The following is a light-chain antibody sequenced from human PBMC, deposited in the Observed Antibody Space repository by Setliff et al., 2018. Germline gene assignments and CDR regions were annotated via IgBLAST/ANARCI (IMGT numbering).Light chain of an antibody. Sequence: LTQPPSVSGSPGQSVTISCTGTSSDVGNYDRVSWYQQAPGTAPKLMIYEVSSRPSGVPDRFSGSKSGNTASLTISGLQADDEADYYCSSYTSRSTYIFGTGTKVTVL. J-gene: IGLJ1*01. CDR1: SSDVGNYDR. CDR2: EVS. CDR3: SSYTSRSTYI. V-gene: IGLV2-18*02.